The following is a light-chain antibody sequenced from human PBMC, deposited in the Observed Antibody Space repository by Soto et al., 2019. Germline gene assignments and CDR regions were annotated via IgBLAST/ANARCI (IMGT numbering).Light chain of an antibody. J-gene: IGLJ2*01. CDR2: DVS. CDR1: SSDLGGYNY. V-gene: IGLV2-14*01. Sequence: QSALTQPASVSGSPGQSITISCTGTSSDLGGYNYVSWYQQHPGKAPKLIIYDVSYRPSGVSNRFSGSKSGNTASLTISWLQAEDEADYYCSSYTTSSTHVVFGGGTKVTVL. CDR3: SSYTTSSTHVV.